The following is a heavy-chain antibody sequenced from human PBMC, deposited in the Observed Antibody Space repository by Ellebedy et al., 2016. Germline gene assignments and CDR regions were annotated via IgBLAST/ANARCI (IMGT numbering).Heavy chain of an antibody. D-gene: IGHD4-17*01. CDR1: GYTLTELS. CDR2: FDPEDGET. J-gene: IGHJ6*02. CDR3: ARDLSTVTTYYYYGMDV. Sequence: ASVKVSCXVSGYTLTELSMHWVRQAPGKGLEWMGGFDPEDGETIYAQKFQGRVTMTEDTSTDTAYMELSSLRSEDTAVYYCARDLSTVTTYYYYGMDVWGQGTTVTVSS. V-gene: IGHV1-24*01.